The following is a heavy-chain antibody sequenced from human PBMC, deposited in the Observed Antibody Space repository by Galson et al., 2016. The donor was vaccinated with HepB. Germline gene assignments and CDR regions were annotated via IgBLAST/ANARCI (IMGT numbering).Heavy chain of an antibody. J-gene: IGHJ4*02. CDR1: GYSFIAYG. V-gene: IGHV1-18*01. D-gene: IGHD2-2*01. CDR3: ARESDCSSTSCFGDYFDY. CDR2: ISPYNGHT. Sequence: SVKVSCKASGYSFIAYGTSWVRQAPGQGLEWMGWISPYNGHTNYAEKVQGRVTMTTDRSTSTAYMELRGLRSDDTDVYYCARESDCSSTSCFGDYFDYWGQGTLVTVSS.